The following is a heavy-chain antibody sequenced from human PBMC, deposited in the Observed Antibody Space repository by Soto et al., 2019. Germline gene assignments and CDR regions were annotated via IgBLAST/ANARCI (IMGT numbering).Heavy chain of an antibody. D-gene: IGHD2-15*01. CDR1: GGSISSGGYY. J-gene: IGHJ6*02. Sequence: QVQLQESGPGLVKPSQTLSLTCTVSGGSISSGGYYWSWIRQHPGKGLEWIGYIYYSGSTYYNPSLKSRVTISGDTPKNQSSLKLSSVTAAYTAVYYCAREVLDELGYCSGGSCYNYYGMDVWGQGTTVTVSS. V-gene: IGHV4-31*03. CDR3: AREVLDELGYCSGGSCYNYYGMDV. CDR2: IYYSGST.